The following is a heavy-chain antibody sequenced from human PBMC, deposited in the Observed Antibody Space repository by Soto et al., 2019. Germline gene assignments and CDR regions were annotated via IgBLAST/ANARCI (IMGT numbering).Heavy chain of an antibody. CDR3: ALDHYDFLKGTDNSYYGMDV. V-gene: IGHV4-61*01. Sequence: SETLSLTCTVSGGSVSGGSYYWSWIRQPPGRGLEWIGYIYYSGSTNYNPSLKSRVTISVDTSKNQFSLKLSSVTAAETAVYYCALDHYDFLKGTDNSYYGMDVSGQGTTVTIS. D-gene: IGHD3-9*01. CDR2: IYYSGST. CDR1: GGSVSGGSYY. J-gene: IGHJ6*02.